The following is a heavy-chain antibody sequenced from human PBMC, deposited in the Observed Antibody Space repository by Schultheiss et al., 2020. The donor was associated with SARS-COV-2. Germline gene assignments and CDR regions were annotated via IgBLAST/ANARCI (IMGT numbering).Heavy chain of an antibody. CDR2: INHSGST. Sequence: SETLSLTCAVYGGSFSDYYWSWIRQPPGKGLEWIGEINHSGSTNYNPSLKSRVTISVDTSKNQFSLKLSSVTAADTAVYYCAKDRGGRVVPAAIYAFDIWGQGTMVTVAS. CDR3: AKDRGGRVVPAAIYAFDI. J-gene: IGHJ3*02. CDR1: GGSFSDYY. D-gene: IGHD2-2*01. V-gene: IGHV4-34*01.